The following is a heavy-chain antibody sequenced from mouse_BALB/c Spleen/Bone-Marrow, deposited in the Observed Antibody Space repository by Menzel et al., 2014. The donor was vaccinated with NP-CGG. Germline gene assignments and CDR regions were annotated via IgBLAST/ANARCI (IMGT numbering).Heavy chain of an antibody. D-gene: IGHD1-2*01. Sequence: VHLVESGAELMKPGASVKISCKATGYTXSSXWIEWVKQRPGHXXEWIGEILPGSGSTNYNEKFKGKATFTAATSSNTAYMHLSSLTSEGSAVYYCARGLLRPYYAMDYWGQGTSVTVSS. CDR3: ARGLLRPYYAMDY. CDR1: GYTXSSXW. CDR2: ILPGSGST. J-gene: IGHJ4*01. V-gene: IGHV1-9*01.